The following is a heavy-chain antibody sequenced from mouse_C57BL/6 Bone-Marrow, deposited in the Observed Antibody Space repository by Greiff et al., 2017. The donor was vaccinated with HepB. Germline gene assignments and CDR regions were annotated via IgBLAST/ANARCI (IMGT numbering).Heavy chain of an antibody. CDR1: GYTFTSYW. J-gene: IGHJ3*01. Sequence: QVQLQQPGAELVKPGASVKMSCKASGYTFTSYWLTWVKQRPGQGLEWIGDIYPGSGSTNYNEKFKSKATLTVDTSSSTAYMQLSSLTSEDSAVYYCASYYGSSPWFAYWGQGTLVTVSA. CDR3: ASYYGSSPWFAY. V-gene: IGHV1-55*01. D-gene: IGHD1-1*01. CDR2: IYPGSGST.